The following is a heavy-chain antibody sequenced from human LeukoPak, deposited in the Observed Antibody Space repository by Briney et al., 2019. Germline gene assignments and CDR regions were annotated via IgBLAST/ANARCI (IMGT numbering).Heavy chain of an antibody. V-gene: IGHV1-69*05. J-gene: IGHJ4*02. CDR2: INPIFGTT. CDR1: GGTFRTIA. D-gene: IGHD2-2*01. Sequence: ASVKVSCKASGGTFRTIAVTWVRQAPGQGLEWMGRINPIFGTTDYAQKFQGRVTITTDESKNTAYLELNSLRRGETAVYYCARARTEVVPDALGIWGQGTLVTVSS. CDR3: ARARTEVVPDALGI.